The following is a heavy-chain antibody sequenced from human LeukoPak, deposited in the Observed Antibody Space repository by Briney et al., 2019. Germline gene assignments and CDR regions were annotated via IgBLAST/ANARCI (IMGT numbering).Heavy chain of an antibody. Sequence: GGSLRLSCVASGLTVSSEHMSWVRQAPGKGLEWVSTIHISTNTYYADSVKGRFTISRDNSENTLYPQMNSLRPEDTAVYYCATDPPHGDYWGQGTQVTVSS. CDR3: ATDPPHGDY. V-gene: IGHV3-66*01. CDR2: IHISTNT. CDR1: GLTVSSEH. J-gene: IGHJ4*02.